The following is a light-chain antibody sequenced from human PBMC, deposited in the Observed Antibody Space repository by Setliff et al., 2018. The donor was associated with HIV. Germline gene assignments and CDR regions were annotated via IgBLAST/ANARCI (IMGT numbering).Light chain of an antibody. J-gene: IGLJ1*01. V-gene: IGLV2-14*03. CDR1: SSDIGGYTY. Sequence: QSALTQPASVSGSPGQSITISCTGTSSDIGGYTYVSWYQQHPDTAPKLIIYDATNRPSGISDRFSGSKSADAASLTISGLQPEDETDYYCPSYTVNNTPLVGTGTKVTVL. CDR3: PSYTVNNTPL. CDR2: DAT.